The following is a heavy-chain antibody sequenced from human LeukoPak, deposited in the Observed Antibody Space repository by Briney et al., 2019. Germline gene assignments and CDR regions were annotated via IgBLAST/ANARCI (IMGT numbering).Heavy chain of an antibody. J-gene: IGHJ4*02. CDR2: ISGDGGST. D-gene: IGHD2-15*01. CDR1: GFSISSGDYY. CDR3: AKDKEVVVAATYFDY. V-gene: IGHV3-43*02. Sequence: LSLTCTVSGFSISSGDYYWSWIRQPPGKGLEWVSLISGDGGSTYYADSVKGRFTISRDNSKNSLYLQMNSLRTEDTALYYCAKDKEVVVAATYFDYWGQGTLVTVSS.